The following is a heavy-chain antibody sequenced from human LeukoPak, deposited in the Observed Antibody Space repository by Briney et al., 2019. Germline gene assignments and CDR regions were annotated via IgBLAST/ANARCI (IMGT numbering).Heavy chain of an antibody. D-gene: IGHD3-22*01. Sequence: SETLSLTCTVSGGSISSSSYYWGWIRQPPGKGLEWIGTIYKSGSTYYNPSLKSRVTISVDTSKNQFALKLSSVTAADTAVYYCARSGYYPSSGFRGAFDTWGQGTMVTVSS. CDR3: ARSGYYPSSGFRGAFDT. J-gene: IGHJ3*02. V-gene: IGHV4-39*01. CDR2: IYKSGST. CDR1: GGSISSSSYY.